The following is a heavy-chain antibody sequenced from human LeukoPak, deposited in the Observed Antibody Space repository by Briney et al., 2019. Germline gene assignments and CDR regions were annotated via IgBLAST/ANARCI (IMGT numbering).Heavy chain of an antibody. Sequence: GGSLRLSCAASGFTFSTYGMHWVRQAPVKGLEWVAFIRYDGSNEDYADSVKGRFTISRDNSKNTLYLQMNSLRAEDTAVYYCARRYCTSTSCSYFDYWGQGTLVTVSS. J-gene: IGHJ4*02. CDR1: GFTFSTYG. V-gene: IGHV3-30*02. D-gene: IGHD2-2*01. CDR3: ARRYCTSTSCSYFDY. CDR2: IRYDGSNE.